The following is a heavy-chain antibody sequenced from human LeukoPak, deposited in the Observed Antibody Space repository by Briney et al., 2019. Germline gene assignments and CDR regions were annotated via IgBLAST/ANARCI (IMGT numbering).Heavy chain of an antibody. CDR1: GFTFSSYD. V-gene: IGHV3-30*18. CDR2: ISYDGSFK. D-gene: IGHD6-19*01. J-gene: IGHJ4*02. Sequence: GRSLRLSCAASGFTFSSYDMHWVRQAPGKGLEWVAIISYDGSFKYYADSVKGRFTISRDNSKNTLYLQMDSLRFEDTAVYYCAKGPNSGWYQASWGQGTLVTVPS. CDR3: AKGPNSGWYQAS.